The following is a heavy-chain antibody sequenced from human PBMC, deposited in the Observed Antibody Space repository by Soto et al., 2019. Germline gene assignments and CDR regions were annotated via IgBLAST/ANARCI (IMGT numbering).Heavy chain of an antibody. Sequence: QVQLQQSGPGLVKPSQTLSLTCAISGDSVSSSTATWNWIRQSPSRGLEWLGRTYYRSKWYSDYAVSVKSRIIINPDTSKNHLSLQLNSVTPEDTAVYYCARAAYSGGYQGYFDYWGQGTLVTVSS. J-gene: IGHJ4*02. CDR3: ARAAYSGGYQGYFDY. CDR2: TYYRSKWYS. D-gene: IGHD1-26*01. V-gene: IGHV6-1*01. CDR1: GDSVSSSTAT.